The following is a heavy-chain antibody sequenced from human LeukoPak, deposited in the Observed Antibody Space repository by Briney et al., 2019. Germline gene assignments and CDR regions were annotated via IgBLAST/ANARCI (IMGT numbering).Heavy chain of an antibody. CDR3: AKAHGATGYFDY. Sequence: GGSLRLSCAASGFTFDDYAMHWVRQAPGKGLEWVSLISWDGGSTYYADSVKGRFTISRDNSKNSLYLQMNSLRAEDTALYYCAKAHGATGYFDYWGQGTLVTVSS. D-gene: IGHD4-17*01. J-gene: IGHJ4*02. CDR2: ISWDGGST. CDR1: GFTFDDYA. V-gene: IGHV3-43D*03.